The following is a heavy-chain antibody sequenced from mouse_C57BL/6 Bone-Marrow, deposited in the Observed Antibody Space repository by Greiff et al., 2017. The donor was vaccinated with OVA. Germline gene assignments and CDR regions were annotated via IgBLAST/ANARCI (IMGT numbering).Heavy chain of an antibody. CDR2: IYPGDGDT. J-gene: IGHJ3*01. CDR3: ARSYYDYDEAAWFAY. CDR1: GYAFSSSW. D-gene: IGHD2-4*01. Sequence: VMLVESGPELVKPGASVKISCKASGYAFSSSWMNWVKQRPGKGLEWIGRIYPGDGDTNYNGKFKGKATLTADKSSSTAYMQLSSLTSEDSAVYFCARSYYDYDEAAWFAYWGQGTLVTVSA. V-gene: IGHV1-82*01.